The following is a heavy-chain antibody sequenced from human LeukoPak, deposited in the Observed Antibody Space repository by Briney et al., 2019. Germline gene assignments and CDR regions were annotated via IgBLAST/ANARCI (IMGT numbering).Heavy chain of an antibody. Sequence: PGGSLRLSCAASGFTFSSYGMHWVRQAPGKGLEWVAFIRYDGSNKYYPDSVKGRFAISRDNSKNTLYLQMNSLRVEDTAVYYCAKDAQVYSTYDWRWFDPWGQGTLVTVSS. CDR3: AKDAQVYSTYDWRWFDP. J-gene: IGHJ5*02. CDR2: IRYDGSNK. CDR1: GFTFSSYG. D-gene: IGHD4-11*01. V-gene: IGHV3-30*02.